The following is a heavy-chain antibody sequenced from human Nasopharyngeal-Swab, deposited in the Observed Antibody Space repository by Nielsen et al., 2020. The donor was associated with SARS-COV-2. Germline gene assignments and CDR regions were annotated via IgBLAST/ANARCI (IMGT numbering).Heavy chain of an antibody. CDR2: ISAYNGNT. CDR3: ERVNRVEWGPQGY. Sequence: ASVQVSCKASGYTFTSYGISWVGQAPGQGLEWMGWISAYNGNTNYAQKPQDRVTMTTDTSTSTAYMELRSLRSDDTAVYYCERVNRVEWGPQGYWGQRALIAVSS. CDR1: GYTFTSYG. D-gene: IGHD1-26*01. V-gene: IGHV1-18*01. J-gene: IGHJ4*02.